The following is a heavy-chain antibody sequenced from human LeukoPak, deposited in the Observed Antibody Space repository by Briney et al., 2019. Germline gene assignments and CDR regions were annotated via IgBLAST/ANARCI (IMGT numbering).Heavy chain of an antibody. D-gene: IGHD1-26*01. J-gene: IGHJ4*02. CDR3: ATGPTYSGSYYFSD. V-gene: IGHV1-69-2*01. Sequence: GATVKISCKASGYTFTDYYMHWVQQAPGKGLEWMGRVDPEDGETIYAEKFQGRVTITADTSTDTAYMELSSLRSEDTAVYYCATGPTYSGSYYFSDWGQGTLVTVSS. CDR2: VDPEDGET. CDR1: GYTFTDYY.